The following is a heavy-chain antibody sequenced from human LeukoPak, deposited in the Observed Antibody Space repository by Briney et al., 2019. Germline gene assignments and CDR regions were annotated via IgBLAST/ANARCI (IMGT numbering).Heavy chain of an antibody. CDR3: AKDFLAGSWYYFDY. D-gene: IGHD6-13*01. J-gene: IGHJ4*02. V-gene: IGHV3-33*06. Sequence: GGSLRLSCAASGFTFSSYGMHWVRQAPGRGLEWVAVIWYDGSNKYYADSVKGRFTISRDNSKNTLYLQMNSLRAEDTAVYYCAKDFLAGSWYYFDYWGQGTLVTVSS. CDR1: GFTFSSYG. CDR2: IWYDGSNK.